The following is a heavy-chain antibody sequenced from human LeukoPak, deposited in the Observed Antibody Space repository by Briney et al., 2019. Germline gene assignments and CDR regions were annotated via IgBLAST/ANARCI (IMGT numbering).Heavy chain of an antibody. Sequence: GASVKVSCKASGFTFTTYGISWVRQAPGQGLEWMGWISAYNGKTNYAQKFQGRVTMTTDKSTSTAYMELRSLRSDDTAVYYCARAEEKSGFFYYYMDVWGKGTTVTISS. CDR1: GFTFTTYG. J-gene: IGHJ6*03. V-gene: IGHV1-18*01. CDR3: ARAEEKSGFFYYYMDV. D-gene: IGHD3-3*01. CDR2: ISAYNGKT.